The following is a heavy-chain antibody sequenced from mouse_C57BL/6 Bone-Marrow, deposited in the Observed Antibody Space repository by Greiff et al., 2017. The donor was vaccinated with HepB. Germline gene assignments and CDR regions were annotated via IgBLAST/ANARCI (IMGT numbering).Heavy chain of an antibody. V-gene: IGHV1-5*01. Sequence: EVQLQQSGTVLARPGASVKMSCKTSGYTFTSYWMHWVKQRPGQGLEWIGAIYPGNSDTSYNQKFKGKAKLTAVTSASTAYMELSSLTNEDSAVYYCTVYDGYYGHFDYWGQGTTLTVSS. CDR3: TVYDGYYGHFDY. J-gene: IGHJ2*01. CDR1: GYTFTSYW. D-gene: IGHD2-3*01. CDR2: IYPGNSDT.